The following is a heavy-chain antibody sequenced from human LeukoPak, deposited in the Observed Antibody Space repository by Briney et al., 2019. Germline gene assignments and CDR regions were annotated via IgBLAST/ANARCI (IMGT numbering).Heavy chain of an antibody. J-gene: IGHJ4*02. CDR3: GREGSSRTIDY. CDR2: IWYDGSNR. V-gene: IGHV3-33*01. CDR1: GFIFSSYG. Sequence: GGSLRLSCAASGFIFSSYGMHWVRQAPGKGLEWVAVIWYDGSNRYYADSVKGRFTISRDNSRDNSKYTLYLQMDSLRADDTAVYYCGREGSSRTIDYWGQGTLVTVSS. D-gene: IGHD1/OR15-1a*01.